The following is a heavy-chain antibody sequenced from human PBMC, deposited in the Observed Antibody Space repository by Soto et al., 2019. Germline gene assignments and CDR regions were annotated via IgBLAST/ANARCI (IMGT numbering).Heavy chain of an antibody. CDR2: IYHSGST. CDR3: ARGFLEWLDTYYYYGMDV. Sequence: SETLSLTCTVSVGSISSYYWSWIRQPPGKGLEWIGEIYHSGSTNYNPSLKSRVTISVDKSKNQFSLKLSSVTAADTAVYYCARGFLEWLDTYYYYGMDVWGQGTTVTVSS. D-gene: IGHD3-3*01. CDR1: VGSISSYY. J-gene: IGHJ6*02. V-gene: IGHV4-59*12.